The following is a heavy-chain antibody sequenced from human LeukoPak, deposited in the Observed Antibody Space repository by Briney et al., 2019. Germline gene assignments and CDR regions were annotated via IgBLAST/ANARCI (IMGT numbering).Heavy chain of an antibody. D-gene: IGHD5-18*01. J-gene: IGHJ4*01. Sequence: GGSLRLSCAASGFTVSSNYMSWVRQAPGKGLEWVSVIYSGGSTYYADSVKGRFTISRDNSKNTLYLQMNSLRAEDTAVYYCAKRRGYSIGPPLDYGGHGPLVPVS. CDR2: IYSGGST. V-gene: IGHV3-53*01. CDR3: AKRRGYSIGPPLDY. CDR1: GFTVSSNY.